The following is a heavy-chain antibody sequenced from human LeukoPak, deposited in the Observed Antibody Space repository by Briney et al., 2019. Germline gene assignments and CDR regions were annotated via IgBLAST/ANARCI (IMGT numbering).Heavy chain of an antibody. V-gene: IGHV4-34*01. D-gene: IGHD5-18*01. CDR2: INHEGGT. Sequence: GSLRLSCAASGFTFSDYYMSWIRQTPGKGLEWIGQINHEGGTSYTPSLKSRVTISEDTSNNHFSLRLTSVTAADTAVYYCARHGIGYGHDYWGPGTLVTVSS. J-gene: IGHJ4*02. CDR3: ARHGIGYGHDY. CDR1: GFTFSDYY.